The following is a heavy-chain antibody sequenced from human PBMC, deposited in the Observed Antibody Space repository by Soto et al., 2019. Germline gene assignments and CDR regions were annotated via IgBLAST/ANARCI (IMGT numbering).Heavy chain of an antibody. CDR2: TYYRSKWYN. Sequence: SQTLSLTCAISGDSVSSNSAAWNWIRQSPSRGLEWLGRTYYRSKWYNEYAVSVKSRISINPDTSKNQFSLRLISVTAADTAMYFCVRIRYQLPSSVLWLDPWGQGTPVTVSS. D-gene: IGHD3-16*01. V-gene: IGHV6-1*01. J-gene: IGHJ5*02. CDR1: GDSVSSNSAA. CDR3: VRIRYQLPSSVLWLDP.